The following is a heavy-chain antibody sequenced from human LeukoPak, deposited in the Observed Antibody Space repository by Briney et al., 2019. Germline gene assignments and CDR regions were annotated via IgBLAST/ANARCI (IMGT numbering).Heavy chain of an antibody. V-gene: IGHV3-53*01. D-gene: IGHD5-18*01. Sequence: GGSLRLSCAASGFTVSSNYMSWVRQAPGKGLEWVSVIYSGGSTYYADSVKGRFTISRDNSKNTLYLQMNSLRAEDTAVYYCARDYGYSYYVWFDPWGQGTLVTVSS. CDR1: GFTVSSNY. J-gene: IGHJ5*02. CDR2: IYSGGST. CDR3: ARDYGYSYYVWFDP.